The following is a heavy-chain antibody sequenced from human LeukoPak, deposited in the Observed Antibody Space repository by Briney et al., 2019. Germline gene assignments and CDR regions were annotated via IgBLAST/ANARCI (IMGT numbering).Heavy chain of an antibody. J-gene: IGHJ6*04. CDR1: GGSISSSSYH. Sequence: SETLSLTCTVSGGSISSSSYHWGWIRQPPGKGLEWIGSIHNSGSTYYKPSLQYRVTISVDTSKNQFSLKLSSVTAAATAVHYCARLTPFAVDVWGKGTTVTVSS. V-gene: IGHV4-39*01. CDR3: ARLTPFAVDV. D-gene: IGHD2-15*01. CDR2: IHNSGST.